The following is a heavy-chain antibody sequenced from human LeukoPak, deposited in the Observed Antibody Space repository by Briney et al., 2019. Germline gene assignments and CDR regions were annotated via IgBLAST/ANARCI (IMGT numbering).Heavy chain of an antibody. Sequence: SETLSLTCTVSGGSISSGSYYWSWIRQPAGKGLEWIGYIYYSGSTNYNPSLKSRVTISVDTSKNQFSLKLSSVTAADTAVYYCARGSYYDFWSGYYLDYWGQGTLVTVSS. CDR2: IYYSGST. CDR1: GGSISSGSYY. V-gene: IGHV4-61*10. D-gene: IGHD3-3*01. J-gene: IGHJ4*02. CDR3: ARGSYYDFWSGYYLDY.